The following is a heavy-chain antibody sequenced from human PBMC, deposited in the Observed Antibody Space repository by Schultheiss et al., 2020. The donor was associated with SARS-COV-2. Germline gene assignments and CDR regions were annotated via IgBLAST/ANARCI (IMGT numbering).Heavy chain of an antibody. D-gene: IGHD6-13*01. Sequence: GGSLRLSCAASGFTFSSYAMHWVRQAPGKGLEWVAVISYDGSNKYYADSVKGRFTISRDNSKNTLYLQMNSLRAEDTAVYYCARVGIAAAGPDYWGQGTLVTVSS. J-gene: IGHJ4*02. CDR2: ISYDGSNK. CDR3: ARVGIAAAGPDY. V-gene: IGHV3-30-3*01. CDR1: GFTFSSYA.